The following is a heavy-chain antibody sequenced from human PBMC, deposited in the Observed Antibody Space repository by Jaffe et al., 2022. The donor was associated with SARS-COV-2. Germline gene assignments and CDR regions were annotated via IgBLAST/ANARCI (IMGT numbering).Heavy chain of an antibody. CDR3: ARAEWLRLPRDD. V-gene: IGHV3-30*04. CDR1: GFTFSNYA. Sequence: QVQLVESGGGVVQPGGSLRLSCAASGFTFSNYAMHWVRQAPGKGLEWVAVISYDGSNKYYADSLRGRFTISRDNSKNTLYLQMNSLRAEDTAVYYCARAEWLRLPRDDWGQGTLVTVSS. J-gene: IGHJ4*02. CDR2: ISYDGSNK. D-gene: IGHD5-12*01.